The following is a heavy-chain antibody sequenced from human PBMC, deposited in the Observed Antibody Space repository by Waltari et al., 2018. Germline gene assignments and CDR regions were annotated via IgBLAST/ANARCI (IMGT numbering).Heavy chain of an antibody. CDR3: VPMGASRLTLTG. D-gene: IGHD3-9*01. CDR2: MSGGGSPI. CDR1: GFTFSTYG. V-gene: IGHV3-48*04. J-gene: IGHJ4*02. Sequence: EVQLVESGGGLVQPGGSLRISCAAYGFTFSTYGRNWVRQDPGKGLEWVSTMSGGGSPIYYADSVKGRFTFSRDNAKNSLYLQMNSLRVEDTAVYYCVPMGASRLTLTGWGQGTLVTVSS.